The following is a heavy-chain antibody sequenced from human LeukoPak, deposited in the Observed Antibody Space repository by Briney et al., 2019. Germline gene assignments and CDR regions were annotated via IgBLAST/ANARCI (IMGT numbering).Heavy chain of an antibody. CDR2: IYHSGST. V-gene: IGHV4-38-2*02. D-gene: IGHD2-2*01. J-gene: IGHJ4*02. CDR1: GYSISSGYY. CDR3: ARLGVPAAAIPGGGVDY. Sequence: SETLSLTCTVSGYSISSGYYWGWIRQPPGKGLEWIGSIYHSGSTYYNPSLKSRVTISVDTSKNQFSLKLSSVTAADTAVYYCARLGVPAAAIPGGGVDYWGQGTLVTVSS.